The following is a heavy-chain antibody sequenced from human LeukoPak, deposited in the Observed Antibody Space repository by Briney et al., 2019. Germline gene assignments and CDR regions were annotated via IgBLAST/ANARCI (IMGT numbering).Heavy chain of an antibody. V-gene: IGHV4-30-4*01. CDR2: MYYSGST. D-gene: IGHD3-10*01. Sequence: PSETLSLTCTVSGGSISSGDYYWSWVRQPPGEGLEWIGYMYYSGSTYYNPSLKSRVTISLHTSKNQFYLKLSSVTAADTAMYYCARAPWDYGSGSYSVQFDYWGQGTLVTVSS. CDR3: ARAPWDYGSGSYSVQFDY. J-gene: IGHJ4*02. CDR1: GGSISSGDYY.